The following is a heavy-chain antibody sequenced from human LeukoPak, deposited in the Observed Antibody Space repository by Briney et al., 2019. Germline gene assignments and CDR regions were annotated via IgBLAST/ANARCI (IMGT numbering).Heavy chain of an antibody. V-gene: IGHV3-23*01. CDR1: GFTFRVYA. J-gene: IGHJ4*02. Sequence: PGGSLRLSCAASGFTFRVYAMSWVRQAPGRGLEWVSAISDSGGSTYYPDSVRGRFTISRDSSKNTMYLLMNSLRAEDTAVYYCAKDLQGGGGYSGFDGWGQGTLVTVSS. CDR2: ISDSGGST. D-gene: IGHD5-12*01. CDR3: AKDLQGGGGYSGFDG.